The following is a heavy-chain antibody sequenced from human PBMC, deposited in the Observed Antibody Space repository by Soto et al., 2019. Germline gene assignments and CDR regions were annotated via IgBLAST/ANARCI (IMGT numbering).Heavy chain of an antibody. D-gene: IGHD3-10*01. Sequence: ASVKVSCKASGGTFSSYAISWVRQAPGQGLEWMGGIIPIFGTANYAQKFQGRVTITADESTSTAYMELSSLRSEDTAVYYCARVLWFGELSAQFDYWGQGTLVTVSS. CDR2: IIPIFGTA. J-gene: IGHJ4*02. CDR3: ARVLWFGELSAQFDY. V-gene: IGHV1-69*13. CDR1: GGTFSSYA.